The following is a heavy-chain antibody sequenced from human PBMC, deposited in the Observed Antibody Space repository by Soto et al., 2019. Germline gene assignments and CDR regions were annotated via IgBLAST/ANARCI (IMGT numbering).Heavy chain of an antibody. CDR1: GGSSSSYY. Sequence: ETLSLTCTVSGGSSSSYYWSWIRQPPGKGLEWIGYIYYSGSTNYNPSLKSRVTISVDTSKNQFSLKLSSVTAADTAVYYCASQITIFGVGRPSWFDPWGQGTLVTVSS. CDR3: ASQITIFGVGRPSWFDP. CDR2: IYYSGST. D-gene: IGHD3-3*01. J-gene: IGHJ5*02. V-gene: IGHV4-59*01.